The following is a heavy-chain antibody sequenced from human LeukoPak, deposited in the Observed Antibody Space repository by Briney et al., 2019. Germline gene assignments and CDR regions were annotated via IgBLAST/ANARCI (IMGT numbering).Heavy chain of an antibody. Sequence: SETLSLTCTVSGGSINSGSYSWPWIRQPAGRGLEWIVRIHISGSTHYTPSLKSRVTISVHTSKNQFTLKLSSVTAADTAVYYCARADRSGYFGNVVAFDIWGQGTMVTVSS. J-gene: IGHJ3*02. V-gene: IGHV4-61*02. CDR3: ARADRSGYFGNVVAFDI. CDR2: IHISGST. D-gene: IGHD3-22*01. CDR1: GGSINSGSYS.